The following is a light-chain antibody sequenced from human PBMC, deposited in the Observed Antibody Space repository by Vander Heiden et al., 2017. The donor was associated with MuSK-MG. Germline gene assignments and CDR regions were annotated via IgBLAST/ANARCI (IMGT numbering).Light chain of an antibody. CDR1: QSVSSSY. CDR2: GAS. V-gene: IGKV3-20*01. CDR3: LQDGSSPIT. J-gene: IGKJ5*01. Sequence: EIVLTQSPGTLSLSPGERATLPCRASQSVSSSYLAWYQQKPGQAPRLLIYGASSRATGIPDRFSGSGSGTDFTLTISRLEPEDFAVYYCLQDGSSPITFGPGTQVEIK.